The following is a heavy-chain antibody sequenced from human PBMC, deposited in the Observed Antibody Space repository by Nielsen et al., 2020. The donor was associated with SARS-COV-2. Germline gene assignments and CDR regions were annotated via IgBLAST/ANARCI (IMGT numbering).Heavy chain of an antibody. CDR1: GFTFSSYW. CDR2: IKQDGSEK. CDR3: ARVKISSSWYFDL. J-gene: IGHJ2*01. V-gene: IGHV3-7*03. D-gene: IGHD6-13*01. Sequence: GESLKISCAASGFTFSSYWMSWVRQAPGKGLEWVANIKQDGSEKYYVDSVKGRFTISRDNAKNSLYLQMNSLRAEDTAVYYCARVKISSSWYFDLWGRGTLVTVSS.